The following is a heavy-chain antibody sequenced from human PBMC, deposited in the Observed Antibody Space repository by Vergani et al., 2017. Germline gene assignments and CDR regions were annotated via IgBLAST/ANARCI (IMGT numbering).Heavy chain of an antibody. CDR3: ARRAERWETLLRDDFDV. CDR2: IYYSGST. J-gene: IGHJ3*01. V-gene: IGHV4-59*01. CDR1: GGSISSYY. D-gene: IGHD1-26*01. Sequence: QVQLQESGPGLVKPSETLSLTCTVSGGSISSYYWSWIRQPPGKGLEWIGYIYYSGSTNYNPSLKSRVTISVDTSKNQFSLKLSSVTAADTAVYYCARRAERWETLLRDDFDVWGQGTFVTVSP.